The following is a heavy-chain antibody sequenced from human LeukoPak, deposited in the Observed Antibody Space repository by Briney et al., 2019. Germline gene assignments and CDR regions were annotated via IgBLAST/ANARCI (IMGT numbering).Heavy chain of an antibody. CDR3: VRESDVLSGPGIGRPLDV. V-gene: IGHV3-7*01. CDR1: GFTFSNSW. D-gene: IGHD3-3*01. CDR2: IKEDGSDK. Sequence: GGSLRLSCLASGFTFSNSWMTWVRQAPGRGLEWVANIKEDGSDKQYVDSVRGRFTISRDNAKNSVSLQMDGLRAEDTAVYHCVRESDVLSGPGIGRPLDVWGKGTTVTVSS. J-gene: IGHJ6*04.